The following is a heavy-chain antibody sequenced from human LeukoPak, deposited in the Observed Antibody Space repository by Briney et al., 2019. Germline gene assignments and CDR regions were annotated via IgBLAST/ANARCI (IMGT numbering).Heavy chain of an antibody. D-gene: IGHD2-15*01. Sequence: GGSLRLSCAASGFTFSSYGMSWVRQAPGKGLEWVSAISGSGGSTYYADSVKGRFTISRDNSKNTLYLQMNSLRAEDTAVYYCARGGSGPYFDYWGQGTLVTVSS. J-gene: IGHJ4*02. V-gene: IGHV3-23*01. CDR2: ISGSGGST. CDR1: GFTFSSYG. CDR3: ARGGSGPYFDY.